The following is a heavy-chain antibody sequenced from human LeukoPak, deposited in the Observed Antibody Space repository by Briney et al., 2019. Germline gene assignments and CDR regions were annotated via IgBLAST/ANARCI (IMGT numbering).Heavy chain of an antibody. CDR3: ARRPRWGMVRGVKDWFDP. Sequence: GSLRLSCAASGFTFSSYAMSWVRQPPGKGLEWIGEINHSGSTNYNPSLKSRVTISVDTSKNQFSLKLSSVTAADTAVYYCARRPRWGMVRGVKDWFDPWGQGTLVTVSS. J-gene: IGHJ5*02. D-gene: IGHD3-10*01. V-gene: IGHV4-34*01. CDR1: GFTFSSYA. CDR2: INHSGST.